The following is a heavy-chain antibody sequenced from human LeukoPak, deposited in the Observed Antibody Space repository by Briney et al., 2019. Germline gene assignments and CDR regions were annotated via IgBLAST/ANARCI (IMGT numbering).Heavy chain of an antibody. CDR2: INRNGDST. CDR1: GFSFNDYA. J-gene: IGHJ4*02. D-gene: IGHD3-10*01. Sequence: GGSLRLSCAASGFSFNDYAVGWVGLTPGQGLAWVSSINRNGDSTAYADSVKGRFTISRDNAKNSLYLQMNSLRAEDTALYYCAKDNYGSGSQFDYWGQGTLVTVSS. CDR3: AKDNYGSGSQFDY. V-gene: IGHV3-20*04.